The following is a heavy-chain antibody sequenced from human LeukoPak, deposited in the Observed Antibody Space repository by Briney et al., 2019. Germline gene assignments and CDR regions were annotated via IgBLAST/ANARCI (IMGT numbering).Heavy chain of an antibody. CDR1: GFTVSSNY. J-gene: IGHJ4*02. V-gene: IGHV3-66*01. CDR2: IYSGGST. D-gene: IGHD7-27*01. Sequence: GGSLRLSCAASGFTVSSNYMSWVRQAPGKGLEWVSVIYSGGSTYYADSVKGRFTISRDNSKNTLYLQMNSLRAEDTAVYYCARDRTGDKGFGYWGQGTLVTVSS. CDR3: ARDRTGDKGFGY.